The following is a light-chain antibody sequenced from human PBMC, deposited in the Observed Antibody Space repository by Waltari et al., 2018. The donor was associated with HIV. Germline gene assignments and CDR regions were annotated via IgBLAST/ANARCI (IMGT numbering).Light chain of an antibody. CDR3: YSCAGSCPVV. CDR2: DVS. Sequence: QSALTPPPSVSGSPGRSVAISCTGASSDGGIYIFFSWYQQHPGQAPVLMIYDVSQRPSGVPDRFSGSNSGNTATLTITRLQAEDEADYYCYSCAGSCPVVFGGGTKLTVL. V-gene: IGLV2-11*01. J-gene: IGLJ2*01. CDR1: SSDGGIYIF.